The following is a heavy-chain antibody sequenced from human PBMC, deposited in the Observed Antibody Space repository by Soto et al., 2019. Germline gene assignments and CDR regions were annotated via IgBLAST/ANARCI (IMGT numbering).Heavy chain of an antibody. D-gene: IGHD2-15*01. CDR2: ISSSSSDI. Sequence: EVQLVESGGGLVKPGGSLRLSCAASGFTFSSYSMNWVRQAPGKGLEWVSSISSSSSDIYYADSVTGRFTISRDNAKNSLSLQMTSLRAENTAVYYCARDRSNTVVNNDAFDIWGQGTMETVSS. J-gene: IGHJ3*02. V-gene: IGHV3-21*01. CDR1: GFTFSSYS. CDR3: ARDRSNTVVNNDAFDI.